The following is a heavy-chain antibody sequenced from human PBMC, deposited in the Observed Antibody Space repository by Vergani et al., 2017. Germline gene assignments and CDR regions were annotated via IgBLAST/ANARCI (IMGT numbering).Heavy chain of an antibody. Sequence: EVQLVESGGGLVQPGGSLRLSCAASGFTFSSYSMNWVRQAPGKGLEWVSYISSSSSTIYYADSVKGRFTISRDNAKNSLYLQMNSLRDEDTAVYYCARTFHPNTQLHNWFDPWGQGTLVTVSS. J-gene: IGHJ5*02. CDR3: ARTFHPNTQLHNWFDP. CDR1: GFTFSSYS. V-gene: IGHV3-48*02. D-gene: IGHD4-23*01. CDR2: ISSSSSTI.